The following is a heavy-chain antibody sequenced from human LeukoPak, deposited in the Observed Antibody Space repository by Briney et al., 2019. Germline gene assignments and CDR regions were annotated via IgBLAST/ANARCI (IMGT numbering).Heavy chain of an antibody. D-gene: IGHD3-9*01. Sequence: PSDTLSLTCAVYGGSFSGYYWSWIRQPPGKGLEWIGEINHSGSTNYNPSLKSRVTISVDTSKNQFSLKLSSVTAADTAVYYCARGLRYPSRMDVWGKGTTVTVSS. V-gene: IGHV4-34*01. CDR3: ARGLRYPSRMDV. J-gene: IGHJ6*04. CDR2: INHSGST. CDR1: GGSFSGYY.